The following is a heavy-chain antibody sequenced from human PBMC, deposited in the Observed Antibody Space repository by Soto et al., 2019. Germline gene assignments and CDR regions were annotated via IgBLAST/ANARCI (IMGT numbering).Heavy chain of an antibody. V-gene: IGHV2-5*02. Sequence: QITLKESGPALVKPTQTLMLTCTFSGFSLSTSGVGVGWIRQPPGKALGWLASVCWDDDKRYSPSLESRLTXTXNXAKNQVVLTLTNMDPVDTATYFCAHLAYYGSGSYTHWGQGTLVTVSS. D-gene: IGHD3-10*01. CDR2: VCWDDDK. CDR1: GFSLSTSGVG. CDR3: AHLAYYGSGSYTH. J-gene: IGHJ4*02.